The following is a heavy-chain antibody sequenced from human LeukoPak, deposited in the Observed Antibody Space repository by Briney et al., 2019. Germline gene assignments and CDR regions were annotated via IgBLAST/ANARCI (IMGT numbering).Heavy chain of an antibody. CDR1: GFTFTTYP. J-gene: IGHJ6*02. V-gene: IGHV3-23*01. CDR3: AAGLYYYGMDM. Sequence: GGSLTLSCAASGFTFTTYPTTWVRRAPGRGLEWVSAIGTSGNNKYYAVSVRGRFTASRDNFKNSLYLQMDRVRAEDTAVYYCAAGLYYYGMDMWGQGTTVTVSS. D-gene: IGHD6-13*01. CDR2: IGTSGNNK.